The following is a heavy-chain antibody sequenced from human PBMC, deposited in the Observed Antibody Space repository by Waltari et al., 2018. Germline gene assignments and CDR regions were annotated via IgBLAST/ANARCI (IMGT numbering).Heavy chain of an antibody. V-gene: IGHV3-11*04. Sequence: QVQLVESGEGLVTPGGSLRLSCAASGFTFSDYHMNWIRQAPGKGLEWISYISSSGKTIYYADSVKGRFTISRDNAKNSLYLQMNSLRAEDTAVYYCAGGIAAAKNWGQGTLVTVSS. CDR2: ISSSGKTI. D-gene: IGHD6-13*01. CDR3: AGGIAAAKN. CDR1: GFTFSDYH. J-gene: IGHJ4*02.